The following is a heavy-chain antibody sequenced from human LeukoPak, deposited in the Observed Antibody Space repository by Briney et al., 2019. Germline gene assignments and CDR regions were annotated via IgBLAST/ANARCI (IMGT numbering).Heavy chain of an antibody. CDR3: ARDRGHFDY. J-gene: IGHJ4*02. CDR1: GLSVSGNY. V-gene: IGHV3-53*01. Sequence: GGSLRLSCAASGLSVSGNYISWVRQAPGKGLEWVSFIYTGTTTFYADSVKGRFTISRDNSRNTVYLELNSLRVDDTAVYYCARDRGHFDYWGPGTLVTVSS. CDR2: IYTGTTT. D-gene: IGHD3-10*01.